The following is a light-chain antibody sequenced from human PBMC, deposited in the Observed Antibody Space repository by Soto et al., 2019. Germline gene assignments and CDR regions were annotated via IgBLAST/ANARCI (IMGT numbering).Light chain of an antibody. J-gene: IGKJ1*01. V-gene: IGKV1-5*01. CDR3: QQYNSYSPWT. CDR2: DAS. Sequence: DIHMTQSPSTLSASVLYRVTITCLASQSVNKWLAWFQQKPGKVPKLLIFDASTLQTGVPSRFGGGGSGTEFTLTISGLQPDDFATYYCQQYNSYSPWTFGPGTKVDIK. CDR1: QSVNKW.